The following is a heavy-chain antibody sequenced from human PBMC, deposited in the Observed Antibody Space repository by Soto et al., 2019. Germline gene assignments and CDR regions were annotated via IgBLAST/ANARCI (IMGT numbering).Heavy chain of an antibody. CDR1: CGSFSDHY. V-gene: IGHV4-34*01. CDR3: ARATLIKSADVKSLVEF. D-gene: IGHD3-16*01. J-gene: IGHJ4*02. Sequence: SETLSLTCAVTCGSFSDHYWTWIRQPPCKGMEWVGEIHHSGGSHYNPAFKSRATISLDTSKSQFSLDLRSVTAADTALYYCARATLIKSADVKSLVEFWGQGTMVT. CDR2: IHHSGGS.